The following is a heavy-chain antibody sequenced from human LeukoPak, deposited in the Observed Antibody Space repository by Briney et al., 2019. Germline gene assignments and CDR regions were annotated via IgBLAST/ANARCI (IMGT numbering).Heavy chain of an antibody. CDR1: GFTFSSYE. CDR3: ARRGNTAMDFDY. J-gene: IGHJ4*02. Sequence: GGSLRLSCAASGFTFSSYEMNWVRQAPGKGLEWVSYISSGGATIDYADSVKGRFTISRDNAKNSLYLQMNSLRAEDTAVYYCARRGNTAMDFDYWGQGTLVTVSS. CDR2: ISSGGATI. D-gene: IGHD5-18*01. V-gene: IGHV3-48*03.